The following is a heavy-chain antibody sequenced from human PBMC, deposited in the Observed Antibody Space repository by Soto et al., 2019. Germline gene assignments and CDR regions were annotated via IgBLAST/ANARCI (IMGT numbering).Heavy chain of an antibody. V-gene: IGHV4-31*01. Sequence: QVQLQESGPRLVKPSQDLSLTCTVSGGSINSGAYHWSWVRQHPGRCLEWIGVISYRGTTYYNPSLQRPMSLPVDPSTTPLSLKLNSVTAADPAVYYCARMSATGTRWFDPWGPGTLVTVSS. CDR1: GGSINSGAYH. CDR3: ARMSATGTRWFDP. D-gene: IGHD1-1*01. CDR2: ISYRGTT. J-gene: IGHJ5*02.